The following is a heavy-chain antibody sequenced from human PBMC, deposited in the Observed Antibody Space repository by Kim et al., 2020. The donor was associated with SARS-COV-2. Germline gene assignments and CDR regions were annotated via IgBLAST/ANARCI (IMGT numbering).Heavy chain of an antibody. CDR3: ARIRVNDY. J-gene: IGHJ4*02. CDR2: SSYI. V-gene: IGHV3-21*01. Sequence: SSYIYYADSVKGRFTISRDNAKNSLYLQMNSLRAEDTAVYYCARIRVNDYWGQGTLVTVSS. D-gene: IGHD3-22*01.